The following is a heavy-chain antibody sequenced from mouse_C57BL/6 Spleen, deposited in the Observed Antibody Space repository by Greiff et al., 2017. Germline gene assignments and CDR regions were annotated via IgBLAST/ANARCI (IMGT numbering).Heavy chain of an antibody. Sequence: ESGPGLVKPSQSLSLTCSVTGYSITSGYYWNWIRQFPGNKLEWMGYISYDGSNNYNPSLKNRISITRDTPKNQFFLKLNSVTTEDTATYYCAREGAQATGSWGQGTTLTVSS. CDR3: AREGAQATGS. CDR1: GYSITSGYY. V-gene: IGHV3-6*01. J-gene: IGHJ2*01. D-gene: IGHD3-2*02. CDR2: ISYDGSN.